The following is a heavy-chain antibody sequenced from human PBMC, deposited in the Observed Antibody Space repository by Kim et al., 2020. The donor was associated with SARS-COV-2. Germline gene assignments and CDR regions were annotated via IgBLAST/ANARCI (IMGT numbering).Heavy chain of an antibody. CDR3: AKEEGITMILVVISGQHELWY. V-gene: IGHV3-23*01. D-gene: IGHD3-22*01. CDR2: ISGSGGST. J-gene: IGHJ4*02. Sequence: GGSLRLSCAASGFTFSSYAMSWVRQAPGKGLEWVSTISGSGGSTYYADSVKGRFTISRDNSKNTLYLQMNSLRAEDTAVYFCAKEEGITMILVVISGQHELWYWGQGTLVTVSS. CDR1: GFTFSSYA.